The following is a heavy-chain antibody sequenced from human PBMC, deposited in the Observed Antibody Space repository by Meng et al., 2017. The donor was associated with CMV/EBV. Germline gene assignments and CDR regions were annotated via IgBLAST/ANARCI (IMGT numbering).Heavy chain of an antibody. CDR3: ASSGGYDFWSGYSYGMDV. CDR2: IYYSGST. D-gene: IGHD3-3*01. Sequence: GSLRLSCTVSGGSVSSGSYYWSRIRQPPGKGLEWIGYIYYSGSTNYNPSLKSRVTISVDTSKNQFSLKLSSVTAADTAVYYCASSGGYDFWSGYSYGMDVWGQGTTVTVSS. V-gene: IGHV4-61*01. CDR1: GGSVSSGSYY. J-gene: IGHJ6*02.